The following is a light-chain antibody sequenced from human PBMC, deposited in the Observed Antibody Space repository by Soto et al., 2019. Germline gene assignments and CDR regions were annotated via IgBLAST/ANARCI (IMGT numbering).Light chain of an antibody. CDR2: AAS. V-gene: IGKV1-39*01. CDR1: ESIRNN. J-gene: IGKJ1*01. CDR3: QQTYSTPRGA. Sequence: DIQMTQSPSSLSASVGDRVTITCRASESIRNNLNWYQQKPGKAPKLLIYAASTLQSGVPSRFIGGGSGTEFTLTIGSLQPEDFTTDYCQQTYSTPRGAFGQGTQVEFK.